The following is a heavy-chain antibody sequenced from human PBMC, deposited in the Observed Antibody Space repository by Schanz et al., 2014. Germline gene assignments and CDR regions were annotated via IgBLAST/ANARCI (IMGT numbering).Heavy chain of an antibody. Sequence: VQLVESGGGLVKDYFPERISYAVFCLKKKSYAMHWVRPAPGKGLEWGALISNDGSIKFYADSLECRFTISRDKFMNTLYLQMISLRTEATGVYYCVGYYDDRRGCGEGYRCGVRMD. V-gene: IGHV3-30-3*01. D-gene: IGHD3-22*01. CDR2: ISNDGSIK. J-gene: IGHJ6*01. CDR3: VGYYDDRRGCGEGYRCGVRMD. CDR1: CLKKKSYA.